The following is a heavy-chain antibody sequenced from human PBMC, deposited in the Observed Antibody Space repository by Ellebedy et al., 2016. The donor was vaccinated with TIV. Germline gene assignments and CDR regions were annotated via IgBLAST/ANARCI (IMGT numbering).Heavy chain of an antibody. J-gene: IGHJ3*02. CDR2: INHSGST. CDR1: VTSFSGYY. Sequence: SETLSLXCAVYVTSFSGYYWTWIRQSPEKGLEWIGEINHSGSTNYNPSLKSRVTISVDTSKNQFSLRLSSMTAADTAVYYCARVGYCVEDSGCGGFDMWGQGTMVTVSS. CDR3: ARVGYCVEDSGCGGFDM. D-gene: IGHD2-21*01. V-gene: IGHV4-34*01.